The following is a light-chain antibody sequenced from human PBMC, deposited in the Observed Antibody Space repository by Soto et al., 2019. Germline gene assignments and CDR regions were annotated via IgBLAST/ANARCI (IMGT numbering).Light chain of an antibody. Sequence: DIVMTQSTDSLAVSLGERANINCKSSQSVLYSSNNKNYLAWYQQKPGQPPKLLIYWASTRESGVPDRFSGSGSGTDSTLTISSLQAEDVAVYYCQQYYSTPGTFGQGTKVEIK. J-gene: IGKJ1*01. CDR1: QSVLYSSNNKNY. CDR3: QQYYSTPGT. V-gene: IGKV4-1*01. CDR2: WAS.